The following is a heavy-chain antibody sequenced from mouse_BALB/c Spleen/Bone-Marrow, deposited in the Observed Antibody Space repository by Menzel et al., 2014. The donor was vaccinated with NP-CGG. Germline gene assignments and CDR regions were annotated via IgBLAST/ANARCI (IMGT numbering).Heavy chain of an antibody. CDR3: VRSSPFFNGKGGDYAMDY. CDR2: ISSGGGNI. CDR1: GFTFSSYS. J-gene: IGHJ4*01. D-gene: IGHD2-1*01. Sequence: EVQLQQSGGDLVKSGGSLKLYCAASGFTFSSYSMSWVRQIPEKRLEWVATISSGGGNIYYPDSVKGRFTISRDNAKNNLYLQMSSLRSEDTALYYCVRSSPFFNGKGGDYAMDYWGQGTSVTVSS. V-gene: IGHV5-9*03.